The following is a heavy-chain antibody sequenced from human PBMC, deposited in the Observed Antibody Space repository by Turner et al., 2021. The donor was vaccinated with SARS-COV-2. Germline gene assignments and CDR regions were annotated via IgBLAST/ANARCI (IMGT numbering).Heavy chain of an antibody. Sequence: VQLVESGGGVVQPGRSLRLSCAASGFTFSSYGMHWVRQAPGKGLEWVSAISGSGGSTNYADSVKGRFTISRDNSKHTLYLQMNSLRAEDTAVYYCAKLIDVSFFDYWGQGTLVTVSS. J-gene: IGHJ4*02. CDR1: GFTFSSYG. D-gene: IGHD2-8*01. CDR3: AKLIDVSFFDY. CDR2: ISGSGGST. V-gene: IGHV3-23*04.